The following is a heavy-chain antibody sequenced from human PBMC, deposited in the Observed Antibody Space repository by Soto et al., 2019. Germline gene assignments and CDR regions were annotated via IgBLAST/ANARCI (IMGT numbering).Heavy chain of an antibody. CDR2: IYYSGST. D-gene: IGHD6-13*01. CDR3: ARDGPSPYSSSWYPNYYYYGMDV. Sequence: SETLSLTFTVSGGSISSYYWSWIRQPPGKGLEWIGYIYYSGSTNYNPSLKSRVTISVDTSKNQFSLKLSSVTAADTAVYYCARDGPSPYSSSWYPNYYYYGMDVWGQGTTVTVSS. CDR1: GGSISSYY. J-gene: IGHJ6*02. V-gene: IGHV4-59*01.